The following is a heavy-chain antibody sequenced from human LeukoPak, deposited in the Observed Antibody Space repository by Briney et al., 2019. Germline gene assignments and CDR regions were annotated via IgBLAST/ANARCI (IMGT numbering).Heavy chain of an antibody. V-gene: IGHV3-66*01. CDR3: ARESSGWAFDY. J-gene: IGHJ4*02. CDR2: IYSSGST. D-gene: IGHD6-19*01. CDR1: GFTVSNSY. Sequence: GGSLRLSCAASGFTVSNSYMSWVRQAPGKGLEWVSVIYSSGSTYYADSVKGRFTISRDNSKNTLYLQMNSLRAEDTAVYYCARESSGWAFDYWGQGTLVTVSS.